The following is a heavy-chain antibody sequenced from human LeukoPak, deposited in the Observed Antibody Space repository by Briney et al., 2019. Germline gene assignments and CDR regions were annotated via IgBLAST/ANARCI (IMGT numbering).Heavy chain of an antibody. V-gene: IGHV4-34*01. Sequence: SETLSLTCAVYGGSFSGYYWSWIRQPPGKGLEWIGEINHSGSTNYNPPLKSRVTISVDTSKNQFSLKLSSVTAADTAVYYCARGRSSSWYVRAFDIWGQGTMVTVSS. J-gene: IGHJ3*02. D-gene: IGHD6-13*01. CDR2: INHSGST. CDR1: GGSFSGYY. CDR3: ARGRSSSWYVRAFDI.